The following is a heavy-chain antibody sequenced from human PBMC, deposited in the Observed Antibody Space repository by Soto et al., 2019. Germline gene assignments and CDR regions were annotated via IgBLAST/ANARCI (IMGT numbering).Heavy chain of an antibody. CDR1: GGTFSNYA. J-gene: IGHJ3*02. Sequence: QVQLVQSGAEVKKPGSSVKVSCKASGGTFSNYAFSWVRQAPGQGLVWVGGIIAIFRTTKNAQKFQGRVTIIADESTSTAYMELSSLRSEDTAVYYCATISSSSMLPYFAFEIWGQGTVVTVSS. CDR3: ATISSSSMLPYFAFEI. D-gene: IGHD6-6*01. V-gene: IGHV1-69*01. CDR2: IIAIFRTT.